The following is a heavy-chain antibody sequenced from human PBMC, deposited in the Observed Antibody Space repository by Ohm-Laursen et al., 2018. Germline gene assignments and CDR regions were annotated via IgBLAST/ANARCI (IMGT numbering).Heavy chain of an antibody. CDR1: GFTFSSYW. Sequence: GSLRLSCAAPGFTFSSYWMHWVRQAPGKGLVWVSGIKSDGSSTKYADSVKGRFTISGDNAKNTLYLQMNSLRAEDTAVYYCARVRDGYSFVVEYWGQGTLVTVSS. CDR2: IKSDGSST. CDR3: ARVRDGYSFVVEY. V-gene: IGHV3-74*01. D-gene: IGHD5-24*01. J-gene: IGHJ4*02.